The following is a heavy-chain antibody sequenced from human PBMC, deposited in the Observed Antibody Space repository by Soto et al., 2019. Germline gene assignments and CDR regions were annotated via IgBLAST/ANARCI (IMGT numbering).Heavy chain of an antibody. CDR3: GRLGFPGAIYFDS. Sequence: RGESLKISCKGSGYNFTTFWIGWVRQMPGKGLEWMGIIYPGDSETKYSPGFEGQVTISADRSTNTAYLQWRSLRASDTAMYYCGRLGFPGAIYFDSWGLGTLVTVSS. CDR1: GYNFTTFW. CDR2: IYPGDSET. V-gene: IGHV5-51*01. J-gene: IGHJ4*02.